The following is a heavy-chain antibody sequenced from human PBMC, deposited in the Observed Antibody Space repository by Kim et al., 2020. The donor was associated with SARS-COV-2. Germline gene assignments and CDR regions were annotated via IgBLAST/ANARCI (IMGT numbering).Heavy chain of an antibody. V-gene: IGHV3-30*04. Sequence: GGSLRLSCAASGFTFSSYAMHWVRQAPGKGLEWVAVISYDGSNKYYADSVKGRFTISRDNCKNTLYLQMNSLRAEDTAVYYCASSSYYDSSGYSPYYFDYWGQGTLVTVSS. CDR2: ISYDGSNK. D-gene: IGHD3-22*01. J-gene: IGHJ4*02. CDR3: ASSSYYDSSGYSPYYFDY. CDR1: GFTFSSYA.